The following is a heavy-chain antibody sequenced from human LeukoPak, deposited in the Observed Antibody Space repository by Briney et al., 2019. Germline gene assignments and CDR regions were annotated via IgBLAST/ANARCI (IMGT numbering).Heavy chain of an antibody. V-gene: IGHV4-59*01. CDR1: GGSISSYY. CDR3: ASFSSGYYLALNR. J-gene: IGHJ4*02. Sequence: PSETLSLTCTVSGGSISSYYWSWIRQPPGKGLEWIGYIYYSGSTNYNPSLKSRVTISVDTSKNQFSLKLSSATAADTAVYYCASFSSGYYLALNRWGQGTLVTVSS. CDR2: IYYSGST. D-gene: IGHD3-22*01.